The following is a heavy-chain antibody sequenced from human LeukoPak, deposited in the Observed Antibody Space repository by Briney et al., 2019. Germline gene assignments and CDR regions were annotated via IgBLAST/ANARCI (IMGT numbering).Heavy chain of an antibody. CDR1: GFTVSSNY. Sequence: GGSLRLSCAASGFTVSSNYMSWVRQAPGKGLEWVSVIYSGGSTYYADSVKGRFTISRDNSKNTLYLQMNSLRAEDTAVYYCARGSWYYDSSGSSDAFDIWGQGTMVTVSS. CDR3: ARGSWYYDSSGSSDAFDI. J-gene: IGHJ3*02. CDR2: IYSGGST. V-gene: IGHV3-53*01. D-gene: IGHD3-22*01.